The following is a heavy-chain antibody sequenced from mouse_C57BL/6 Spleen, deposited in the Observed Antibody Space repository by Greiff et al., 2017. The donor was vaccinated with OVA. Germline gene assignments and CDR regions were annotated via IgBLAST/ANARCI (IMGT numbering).Heavy chain of an antibody. D-gene: IGHD1-1*01. CDR2: ISYDGSN. J-gene: IGHJ1*03. CDR1: GYSITSGYY. CDR3: ARDYYGSRGYFDV. Sequence: DVQLQESGPGLVKPSQSLSLTYSVTGYSITSGYYWNWIRQFPGNKLEWMGYISYDGSNNYNPSLKNRISITRDTSKNQFFLKLNSVTTEDTATYYCARDYYGSRGYFDVWGTGTTVTVSS. V-gene: IGHV3-6*01.